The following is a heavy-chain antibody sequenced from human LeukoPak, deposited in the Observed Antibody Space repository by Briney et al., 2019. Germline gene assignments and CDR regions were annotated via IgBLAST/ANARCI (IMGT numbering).Heavy chain of an antibody. CDR3: ARHDDGDGYSGFDAFDI. J-gene: IGHJ3*02. V-gene: IGHV5-51*01. CDR2: IYPGDSDT. D-gene: IGHD5-24*01. Sequence: KPGESLQISCKGSGYSFTSYWIGWVRQMPGKGLEWMGIIYPGDSDTRYSPSFQGQVTISADKSISTAYLQWSSLKASDTAMYYCARHDDGDGYSGFDAFDIWGQGTMVTVSS. CDR1: GYSFTSYW.